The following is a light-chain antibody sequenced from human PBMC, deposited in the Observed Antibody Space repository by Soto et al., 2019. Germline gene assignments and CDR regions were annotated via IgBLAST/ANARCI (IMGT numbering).Light chain of an antibody. Sequence: EIVLTQSPATLSLSPGERATLSCRASQSVGSYLAWYQQKPGQAPRLLIYDASNRATGIPARFSGSGSGTDFTLTISSLEPEDSAVYFCQPRSNPYTFCQGTKLEI. CDR3: QPRSNPYT. CDR2: DAS. J-gene: IGKJ2*01. CDR1: QSVGSY. V-gene: IGKV3-11*01.